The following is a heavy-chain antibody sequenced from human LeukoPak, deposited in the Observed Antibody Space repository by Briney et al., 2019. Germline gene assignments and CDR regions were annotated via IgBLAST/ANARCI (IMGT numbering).Heavy chain of an antibody. D-gene: IGHD4-23*01. CDR2: INPSGGST. CDR1: GYTFTSYY. J-gene: IGHJ5*02. Sequence: GVSVKVSCKASGYTFTSYYMHWVRQAPGQGLEWTGIINPSGGSTSYAQKFQGRVTMTRDMSTSTVYMELSSLRSEDTAVYYCARVRADYGGNYDWFDPWGQGTLVTVSS. CDR3: ARVRADYGGNYDWFDP. V-gene: IGHV1-46*01.